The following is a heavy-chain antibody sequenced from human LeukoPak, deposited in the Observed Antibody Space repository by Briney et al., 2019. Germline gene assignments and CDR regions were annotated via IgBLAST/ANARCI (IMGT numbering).Heavy chain of an antibody. CDR2: IKSDGKT. CDR1: GFTFSRYW. CDR3: ARAPSEVGGYYPEYFRH. D-gene: IGHD3-22*01. V-gene: IGHV3-74*01. J-gene: IGHJ1*01. Sequence: GGSQRLSCEASGFTFSRYWMHWVRQAPGKGLVWVSRIKSDGKTNYADSVKGRFTISRDNAKNTVSLQMDSLRAEDTGVYYCARAPSEVGGYYPEYFRHWGQGTLVTVSS.